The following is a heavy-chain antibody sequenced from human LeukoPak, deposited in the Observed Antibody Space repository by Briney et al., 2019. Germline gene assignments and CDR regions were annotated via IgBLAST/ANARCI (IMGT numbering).Heavy chain of an antibody. CDR2: IYYSGST. D-gene: IGHD3-3*01. V-gene: IGHV4-34*01. CDR1: GGSFSGDY. J-gene: IGHJ5*02. Sequence: PSETLSLTCAVYGGSFSGDYWGWIRQPPGKGLEWIGSIYYSGSTYYNPSLKSRVTISVDTSKNQFSLKLSSVTAADTAVYYCATGWSGYYWTTWGQGTLVAVSS. CDR3: ATGWSGYYWTT.